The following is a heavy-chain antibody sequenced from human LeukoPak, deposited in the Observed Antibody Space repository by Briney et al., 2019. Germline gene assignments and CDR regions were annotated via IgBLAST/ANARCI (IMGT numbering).Heavy chain of an antibody. V-gene: IGHV3-48*03. CDR1: GFAVSMYE. J-gene: IGHJ6*03. Sequence: GGSLRLSCAASGFAVSMYEMNWVRQAPGKGLEWVSFIASDSTKYYADSVKGRFILSRDNAKNSLYLQMNSLRAEDTAVYCCATSLSGWGSYHHRDVWGKGTTVTISS. CDR2: IASDSTK. D-gene: IGHD3-16*01. CDR3: ATSLSGWGSYHHRDV.